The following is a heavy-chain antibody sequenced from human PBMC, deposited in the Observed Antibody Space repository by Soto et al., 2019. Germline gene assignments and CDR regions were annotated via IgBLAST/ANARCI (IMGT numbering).Heavy chain of an antibody. V-gene: IGHV5-51*01. CDR2: IFRLDSDT. CDR3: ARDYSGYCSGGSCPLDY. D-gene: IGHD2-15*01. CDR1: GYSFTSYW. Sequence: PGESLKISCKGSGYSFTSYWIGWVRQMPGKGLEWMGIIFRLDSDTRYSPSFQGQVTISADKSISTAYLQWSSLKAADTAMYYCARDYSGYCSGGSCPLDYWGQGTLVTVSS. J-gene: IGHJ4*02.